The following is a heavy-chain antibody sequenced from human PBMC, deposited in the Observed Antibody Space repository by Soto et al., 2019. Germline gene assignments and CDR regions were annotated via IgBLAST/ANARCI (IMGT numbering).Heavy chain of an antibody. Sequence: GGSLRLSCAASGFTFSSYDMHWVRQATGKGLEWVSAIGTAGDTYYPGSVKGRFTISRENAKNSLYLQMNSLRAEDTAVYYCARDSGHCSGGSCYSGLKGWFDPWGQGTLVTVSS. CDR2: IGTAGDT. D-gene: IGHD2-15*01. CDR3: ARDSGHCSGGSCYSGLKGWFDP. J-gene: IGHJ5*02. V-gene: IGHV3-13*01. CDR1: GFTFSSYD.